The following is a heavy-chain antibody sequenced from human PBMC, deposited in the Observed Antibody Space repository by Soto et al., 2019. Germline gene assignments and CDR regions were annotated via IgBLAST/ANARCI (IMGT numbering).Heavy chain of an antibody. CDR2: ISTYNGNT. J-gene: IGHJ6*02. CDR1: GYTFDRYG. D-gene: IGHD2-15*01. Sequence: ASVKVSCTASGYTFDRYGISWVRQAPGQGLEWMGWISTYNGNTNYAQKLKGRVTMTTDTFTSTAYMELRSLTSDDTAVYYCAREGYCSSGSCALYSHEYFGMDVWGQGTTVTVS. CDR3: AREGYCSSGSCALYSHEYFGMDV. V-gene: IGHV1-18*01.